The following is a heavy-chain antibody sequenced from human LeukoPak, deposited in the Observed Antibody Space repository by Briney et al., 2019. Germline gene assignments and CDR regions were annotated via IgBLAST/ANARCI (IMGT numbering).Heavy chain of an antibody. CDR2: ISSSGSTI. V-gene: IGHV3-48*03. J-gene: IGHJ4*02. D-gene: IGHD6-6*01. CDR3: ARDMYSSSATTLDY. Sequence: GGSLRLSCAASGFTFSSYEMNWVRQAPGKGLEWVSCISSSGSTIYYADSVKSRFTISRDNAKNSLYLQMDSLRAEDTGVYYCARDMYSSSATTLDYWGQGTLVTVSS. CDR1: GFTFSSYE.